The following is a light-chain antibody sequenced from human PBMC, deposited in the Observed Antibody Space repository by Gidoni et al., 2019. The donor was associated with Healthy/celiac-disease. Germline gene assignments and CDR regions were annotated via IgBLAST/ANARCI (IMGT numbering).Light chain of an antibody. CDR3: QQYNNWLGA. Sequence: PTLSWTPGERATLFCRASQSVSSNLSWYQQKPGQAPRLLIYGASTRATGIPARFSGSGSGTEFTLTISSLQSEDFAVYYCQQYNNWLGAFGQGTKVEIK. CDR1: QSVSSN. CDR2: GAS. V-gene: IGKV3-15*01. J-gene: IGKJ1*01.